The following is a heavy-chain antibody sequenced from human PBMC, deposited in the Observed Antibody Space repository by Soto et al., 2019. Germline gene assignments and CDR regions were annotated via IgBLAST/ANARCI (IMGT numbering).Heavy chain of an antibody. Sequence: GASVKVSCKASGGTFSSYAISWVRQAPGQGLEWMGGIIPIFGTANYAQKFQGRVTITADESTSTAYMELSSLRSEDTAVYYCARVLTMVRGLLYYSYYGMDVWGQGTTVTVSS. V-gene: IGHV1-69*13. CDR3: ARVLTMVRGLLYYSYYGMDV. D-gene: IGHD3-10*01. J-gene: IGHJ6*02. CDR2: IIPIFGTA. CDR1: GGTFSSYA.